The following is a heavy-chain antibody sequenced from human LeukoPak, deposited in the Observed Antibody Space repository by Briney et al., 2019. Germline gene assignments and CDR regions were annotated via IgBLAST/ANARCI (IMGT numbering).Heavy chain of an antibody. Sequence: PGGSLRPSCAASGFTFSNYDMHWARQPTGKGLEWVSTIGTAGDTYYPGSVKGRFTISRENAKNSLYLQMNSLRAGDTAVYYCARALRSGWYQGAFDIWGQGTMVTVSS. CDR3: ARALRSGWYQGAFDI. V-gene: IGHV3-13*04. J-gene: IGHJ3*02. CDR2: IGTAGDT. D-gene: IGHD6-19*01. CDR1: GFTFSNYD.